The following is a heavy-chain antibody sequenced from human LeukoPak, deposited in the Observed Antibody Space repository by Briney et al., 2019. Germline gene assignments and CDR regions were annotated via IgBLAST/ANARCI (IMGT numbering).Heavy chain of an antibody. V-gene: IGHV3-23*01. CDR2: ISGSGGST. J-gene: IGHJ4*02. CDR1: GFTFSSYA. Sequence: GASLRLSCAASGFTFSSYAMSWVRQAPGKGLEWVSAISGSGGSTYYADSVKGRFTISRDNSKNTLHLQMNSLRAEDTAVYYCANIAGYSYGFGYYFDYWGQGTLVTVSS. D-gene: IGHD5-18*01. CDR3: ANIAGYSYGFGYYFDY.